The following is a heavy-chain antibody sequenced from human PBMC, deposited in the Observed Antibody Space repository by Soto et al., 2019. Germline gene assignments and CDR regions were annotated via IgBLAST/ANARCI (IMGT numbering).Heavy chain of an antibody. D-gene: IGHD6-13*01. J-gene: IGHJ6*02. V-gene: IGHV4-31*03. Sequence: QVQLQESGPGLVKPSQTLSLTCTVSGGSISSGGYYWSWIRQHPGKGLEWIGYIYYSGSTYYNPSLKSRVTISVDTSKNQFSLKLSSVTAADTAVYYCARGNLKQQLDYYYYYGMDVWGQGTTVTVSS. CDR1: GGSISSGGYY. CDR2: IYYSGST. CDR3: ARGNLKQQLDYYYYYGMDV.